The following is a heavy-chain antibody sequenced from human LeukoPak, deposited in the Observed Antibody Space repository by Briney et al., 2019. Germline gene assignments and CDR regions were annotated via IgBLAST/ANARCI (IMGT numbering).Heavy chain of an antibody. Sequence: HPGGSLRLSCAASGFTLSNYWMHWVRQAPGKGLVWVSRINADGSSASYADSVKGRFTISRDNAKDTLYLLMNSLRAEDTAMYYCARDYGRSRDYGMDVWAKGPRSPSP. D-gene: IGHD3-10*01. V-gene: IGHV3-74*01. CDR2: INADGSSA. J-gene: IGHJ6*02. CDR3: ARDYGRSRDYGMDV. CDR1: GFTLSNYW.